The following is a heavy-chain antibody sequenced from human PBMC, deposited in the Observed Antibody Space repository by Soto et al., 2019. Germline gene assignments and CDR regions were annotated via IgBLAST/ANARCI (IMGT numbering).Heavy chain of an antibody. CDR1: GYTFTIYA. D-gene: IGHD3-16*01. CDR3: ATDTLPLGHYYYYYGMDV. CDR2: INAGNGNT. Sequence: QVQLVQSGSEVKKPGASVKVSCKASGYTFTIYAMHWVRQAPGQRLEWMGWINAGNGNTKYSQKFQGRVTITRDTSASTAYMELSSLRSEDTAVYYCATDTLPLGHYYYYYGMDVWGQGTTVTVSS. V-gene: IGHV1-3*01. J-gene: IGHJ6*02.